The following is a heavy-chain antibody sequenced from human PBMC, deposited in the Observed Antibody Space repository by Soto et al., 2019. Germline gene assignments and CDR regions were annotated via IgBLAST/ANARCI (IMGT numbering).Heavy chain of an antibody. CDR3: TTDRFS. Sequence: GGSLRLSCAASGFTFINAWMSWVLQPPGKGLEWVGRIKAKADGGTAECAAPVKGRFTVSRDDSNNMLYLQMDSLKTEDTAMYYCTTDRFSWCQGALLTVSS. CDR2: IKAKADGGTA. D-gene: IGHD3-10*01. J-gene: IGHJ5*02. V-gene: IGHV3-15*01. CDR1: GFTFINAW.